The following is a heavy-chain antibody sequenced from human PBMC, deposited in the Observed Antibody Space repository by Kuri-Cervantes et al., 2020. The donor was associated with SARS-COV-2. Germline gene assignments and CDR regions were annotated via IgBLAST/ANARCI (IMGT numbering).Heavy chain of an antibody. CDR2: IKPDGSDK. CDR1: GFTFTSYW. CDR3: AREDVVLATLRGYYYNNGMDV. Sequence: GGSLRLSCAASGFTFTSYWMSWVRQAPGKGLEWVANIKPDGSDKYYVDSVKGRFTISRDNAKNSLYLQMNSLRPEDTAVYYCAREDVVLATLRGYYYNNGMDVWGQGTTVTVSS. J-gene: IGHJ6*02. D-gene: IGHD3-10*01. V-gene: IGHV3-7*04.